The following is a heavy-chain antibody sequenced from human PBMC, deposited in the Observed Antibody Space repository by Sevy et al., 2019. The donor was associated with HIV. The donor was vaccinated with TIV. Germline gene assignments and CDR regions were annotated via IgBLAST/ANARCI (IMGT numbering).Heavy chain of an antibody. CDR3: ARGAYYYGSGSYSYYYYYGMDV. Sequence: SETLSLTCTVSGGSISSYYWSWIRQPPRKGLEWIGYIYYSGSTNYNPSLKSRVTISVDTSKNQFSLKLSSVTAADTAVYYCARGAYYYGSGSYSYYYYYGMDVWGQGTTVTVSS. V-gene: IGHV4-59*01. CDR1: GGSISSYY. D-gene: IGHD3-10*01. J-gene: IGHJ6*02. CDR2: IYYSGST.